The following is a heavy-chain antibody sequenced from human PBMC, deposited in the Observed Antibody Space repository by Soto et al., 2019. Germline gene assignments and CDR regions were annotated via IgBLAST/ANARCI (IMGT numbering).Heavy chain of an antibody. D-gene: IGHD6-13*01. CDR2: IIPYYNTL. V-gene: IGHV1-69*01. CDR1: EGTFNSYA. CDR3: ASGASRWYPYFFDS. Sequence: QAQVVQSGAEVKKPGSSVKLSCKASEGTFNSYAIAWVRQAPGQGLEWMGGIIPYYNTLNYAQKFQDRVTITADDSTNTVYMELSSLRSDDTAVYFCASGASRWYPYFFDSWAQGTLVTVSS. J-gene: IGHJ4*02.